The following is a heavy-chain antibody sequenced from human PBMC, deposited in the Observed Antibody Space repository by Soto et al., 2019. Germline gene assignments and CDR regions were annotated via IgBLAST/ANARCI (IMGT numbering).Heavy chain of an antibody. CDR1: GFIFSSYS. J-gene: IGHJ6*04. Sequence: GGSLRLSCAGSGFIFSSYSMNWVRQAPGQGLEWVSYISSESSTIYYADSVKGRFTISRDNARNSLYLQMNSLRVEDTAVYYCAKDGLGDYCSATSCPRSVWGKGTTVTVSS. CDR3: AKDGLGDYCSATSCPRSV. D-gene: IGHD4-17*01. V-gene: IGHV3-48*01. CDR2: ISSESSTI.